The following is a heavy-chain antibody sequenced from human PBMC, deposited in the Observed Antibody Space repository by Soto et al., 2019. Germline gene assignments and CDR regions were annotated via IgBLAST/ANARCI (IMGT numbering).Heavy chain of an antibody. CDR2: ISGSGGST. CDR3: AKDVRAPGYYDFWSGNFDY. D-gene: IGHD3-3*01. V-gene: IGHV3-23*01. Sequence: GGSLRLSCAASGFTFSSYAMSWVRQAPGKGLDWVSAISGSGGSTYYADSVKGRFTISRDNSKNTLYLQMNSLRAEDTAVYYCAKDVRAPGYYDFWSGNFDYWGQGTLVTVSS. CDR1: GFTFSSYA. J-gene: IGHJ4*02.